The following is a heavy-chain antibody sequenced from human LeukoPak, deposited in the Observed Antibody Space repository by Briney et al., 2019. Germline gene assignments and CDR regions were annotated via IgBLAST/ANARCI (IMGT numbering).Heavy chain of an antibody. CDR3: AKDRAVTMVREGLKEAFDI. Sequence: GGPLRLSCAASGFSFSSYSMNWVRQAPGKGLEWVSYISHTGSTMSYADSVKGRFTISRDNARNSLYLQMNSLRAEDTAVYYCAKDRAVTMVREGLKEAFDIWGQGTMVTVSS. D-gene: IGHD3-10*01. J-gene: IGHJ3*02. CDR1: GFSFSSYS. CDR2: ISHTGSTM. V-gene: IGHV3-48*04.